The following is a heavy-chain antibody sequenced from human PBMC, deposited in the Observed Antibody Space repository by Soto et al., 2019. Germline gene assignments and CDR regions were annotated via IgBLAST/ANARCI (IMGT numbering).Heavy chain of an antibody. J-gene: IGHJ4*02. CDR1: GFTFSSYR. CDR2: ISSSSSYI. CDR3: ARDRQYYDILTGYTNEGIDY. Sequence: EVQLVESGGGLVKPGGSLRLSCAASGFTFSSYRMNWVRQAPGKGLEWVSSISSSSSYIYYADSVKGRFTISRDNAKNSLYLQMNSLRAEDTAVYYCARDRQYYDILTGYTNEGIDYWGQGTLVTVSS. D-gene: IGHD3-9*01. V-gene: IGHV3-21*01.